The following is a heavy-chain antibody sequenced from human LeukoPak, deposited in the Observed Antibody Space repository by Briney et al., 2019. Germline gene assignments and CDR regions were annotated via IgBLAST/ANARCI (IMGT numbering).Heavy chain of an antibody. CDR3: ASRGEYSSSWYGMDV. Sequence: GGSLRLSCVVSGFTVSSKYMTWVRQAPGKGLEWVSVFYSSGTTNYADSVKGRFIISRDNSKNTLYLQMNSLRAEDTAVYYCASRGEYSSSWYGMDVWGQGTTVTVSS. V-gene: IGHV3-53*01. CDR2: FYSSGTT. D-gene: IGHD6-13*01. J-gene: IGHJ6*02. CDR1: GFTVSSKY.